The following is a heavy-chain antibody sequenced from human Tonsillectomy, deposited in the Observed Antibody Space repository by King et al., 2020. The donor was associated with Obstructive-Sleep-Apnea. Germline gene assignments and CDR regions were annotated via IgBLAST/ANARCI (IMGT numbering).Heavy chain of an antibody. D-gene: IGHD2-2*01. J-gene: IGHJ6*02. CDR2: IMSSGDGS. V-gene: IGHV3-64D*09. CDR3: VKVPGCTSTTSCYGVNYYYYGMDV. Sequence: VQLVESGGGLVQPGGALRLSCSASGFTFSSYAMHWVRQAPGKGLEYVSAIMSSGDGSYNADSGKGRFTISRDNAKNTLYLQMSSLRAEDTAVYYCVKVPGCTSTTSCYGVNYYYYGMDVWGQGTTVTVSS. CDR1: GFTFSSYA.